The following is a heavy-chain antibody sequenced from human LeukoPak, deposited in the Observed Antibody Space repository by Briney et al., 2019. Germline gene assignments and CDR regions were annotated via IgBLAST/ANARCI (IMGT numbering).Heavy chain of an antibody. CDR2: ITGGHYPT. D-gene: IGHD2-2*01. J-gene: IGHJ4*02. Sequence: PGGSLRLSCAASGFSFSSFAMTWVRQAPGKGLEWVSSITGGHYPTYNTDSVKGRFTISRDNSKNTLYLQMNSLRAEDTAVYYCANSREVIVVVPADPFDYWGQGTLVTVSS. V-gene: IGHV3-23*01. CDR1: GFSFSSFA. CDR3: ANSREVIVVVPADPFDY.